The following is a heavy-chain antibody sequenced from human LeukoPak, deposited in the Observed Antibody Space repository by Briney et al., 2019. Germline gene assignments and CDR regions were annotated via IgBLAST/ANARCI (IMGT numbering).Heavy chain of an antibody. D-gene: IGHD4-11*01. J-gene: IGHJ4*02. Sequence: GGSLRLSCAGSGFTLSSYWMSWVRQAPRKGLEWVANIKQDGSEIYYVDSVKGRFTISRDNAKNSVYLQMNSLRAEDTAVYYCARSPGNYLYYFDYWGQGTLVTVSS. CDR3: ARSPGNYLYYFDY. CDR2: IKQDGSEI. V-gene: IGHV3-7*01. CDR1: GFTLSSYW.